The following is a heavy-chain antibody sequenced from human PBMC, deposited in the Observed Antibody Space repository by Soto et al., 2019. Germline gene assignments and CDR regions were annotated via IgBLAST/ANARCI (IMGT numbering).Heavy chain of an antibody. CDR3: ATTDYDSRGSDY. D-gene: IGHD3-22*01. Sequence: LQESGPGLVKPSQTLSLTCTVSGGSISSGDYYWSWIRQSPGKGLEWIGFIYYSGPAYYNPSLKSRMTIAINTSKNQFSLKVNSVTAADTAVFYCATTDYDSRGSDYWGQGTLVTVSS. V-gene: IGHV4-30-4*01. J-gene: IGHJ4*02. CDR2: IYYSGPA. CDR1: GGSISSGDYY.